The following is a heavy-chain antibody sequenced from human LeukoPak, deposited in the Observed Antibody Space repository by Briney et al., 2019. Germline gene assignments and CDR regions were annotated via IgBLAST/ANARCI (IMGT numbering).Heavy chain of an antibody. CDR1: GGSISSGGYY. J-gene: IGHJ4*02. CDR2: IYYSGST. CDR3: ARDLTSSFDY. Sequence: SQTLSLTCTVSGGSISSGGYYWSWIRQHPGKGLEWIGYIYYSGSTNYNPSLKSRVTISVDTSKNQFSLKLSSVTAADTAVYYCARDLTSSFDYWGQGTLVTVSS. V-gene: IGHV4-31*03. D-gene: IGHD6-6*01.